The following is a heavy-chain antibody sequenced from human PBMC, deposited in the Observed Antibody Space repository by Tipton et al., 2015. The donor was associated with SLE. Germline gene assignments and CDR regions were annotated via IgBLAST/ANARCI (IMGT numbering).Heavy chain of an antibody. CDR3: ARTSWGTAMVDY. V-gene: IGHV1-18*01. CDR2: ISAYNGNT. Sequence: QLVQSGAEVKQPGSSVKVSCKASGVTFSIYTMNWVRQAPGQGLEWMGWISAYNGNTNYAQKLQGRVTMTTDTSTSTAYMELRSLRSDDTAVYYCARTSWGTAMVDYWGQGTLVTVSS. D-gene: IGHD5-18*01. CDR1: GVTFSIYT. J-gene: IGHJ4*02.